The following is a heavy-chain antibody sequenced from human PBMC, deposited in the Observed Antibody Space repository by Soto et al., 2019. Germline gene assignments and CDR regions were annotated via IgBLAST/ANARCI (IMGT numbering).Heavy chain of an antibody. D-gene: IGHD4-17*01. Sequence: QVQLQQWGAGLLKPSETLSLTCAVYGGSFSGYSWSWIRQPPGKGLAWIGEINHSGSTNYNPSLKSRVTISVDTAKNQVSRKLSSVTAADTAVYYCARGRVEAVTYYYYGMDVWGQGTTVTVSS. V-gene: IGHV4-34*01. CDR2: INHSGST. CDR1: GGSFSGYS. CDR3: ARGRVEAVTYYYYGMDV. J-gene: IGHJ6*02.